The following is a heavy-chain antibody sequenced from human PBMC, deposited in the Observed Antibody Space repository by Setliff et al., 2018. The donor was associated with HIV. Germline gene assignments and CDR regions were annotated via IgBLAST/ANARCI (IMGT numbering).Heavy chain of an antibody. J-gene: IGHJ3*01. CDR3: ASPWGTHDAFDL. CDR2: ISYSGTT. CDR1: GGSISSSSYY. V-gene: IGHV4-39*07. Sequence: SETLSLTCSVSGGSISSSSYYWGWIRQPPGKGLEWIGFISYSGTTYYNPSLRSRVTVSVDTSKNQFSLKLSSVTAADTAVYYCASPWGTHDAFDLWGQGTVVTVSS. D-gene: IGHD7-27*01.